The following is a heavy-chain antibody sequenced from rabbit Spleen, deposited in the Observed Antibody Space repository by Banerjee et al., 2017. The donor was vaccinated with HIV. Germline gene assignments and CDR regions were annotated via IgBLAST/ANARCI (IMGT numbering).Heavy chain of an antibody. CDR3: ATDVVGYGAFNL. V-gene: IGHV1S40*01. CDR2: IDVSSRGTT. D-gene: IGHD3-1*01. J-gene: IGHJ4*01. Sequence: QSLEESGGDLVKPGASLTLTCTASGLDLSSSYWICWVRQAPGKGLEWIVCIDVSSRGTTHYASWAKGRFTVSKTSSTTVTLQMTSLTGADTATYFCATDVVGYGAFNLWGPGTLVTVS. CDR1: GLDLSSSYW.